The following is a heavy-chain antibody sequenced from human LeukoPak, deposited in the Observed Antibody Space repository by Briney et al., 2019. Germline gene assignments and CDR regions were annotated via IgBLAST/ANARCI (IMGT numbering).Heavy chain of an antibody. D-gene: IGHD5-18*01. V-gene: IGHV3-30-3*01. CDR2: ISYDGSNK. J-gene: IGHJ4*02. Sequence: GGSLRLSCAASGFTFSSYWMSWVRQAPGKGLEWVAVISYDGSNKYYADSVKGRFTISRDNSKNTLYLQMNSLRAEDTAVYYCARDPRGYSYTYYFDYWGQGTLVTVSS. CDR1: GFTFSSYW. CDR3: ARDPRGYSYTYYFDY.